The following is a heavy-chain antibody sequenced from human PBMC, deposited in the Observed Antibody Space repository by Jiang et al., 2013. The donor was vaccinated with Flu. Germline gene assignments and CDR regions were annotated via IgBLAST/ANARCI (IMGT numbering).Heavy chain of an antibody. CDR2: IYYNGIT. CDR3: ARDSCSTATCSGIDY. D-gene: IGHD2-15*01. CDR1: GGSVGRGRYY. V-gene: IGHV4-61*01. J-gene: IGHJ4*02. Sequence: GSGLVKPSETLSLTCIVSGGSVGRGRYYWSWIRQPPGKGLEWIGYIYYNGITNYNPSLKSRVTISSDTSRNQFSLKLRSVTAADTAVYYCARDSCSTATCSGIDYWGQGTLVTVSS.